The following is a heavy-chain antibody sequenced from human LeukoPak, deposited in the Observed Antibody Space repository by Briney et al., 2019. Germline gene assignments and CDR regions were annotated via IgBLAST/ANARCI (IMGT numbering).Heavy chain of an antibody. CDR2: IYPGDSDT. J-gene: IGHJ6*03. V-gene: IGHV5-51*01. Sequence: GESLKISCKGSGYSFTSYCIGWVRQMPGKGLEWMGIIYPGDSDTRYSPSFQGQVTISADKSISTAYLQWSSLKASDTAMYYCARLYSSSWNYYYYYYMDVWGKGTTVTVSS. CDR3: ARLYSSSWNYYYYYYMDV. D-gene: IGHD6-13*01. CDR1: GYSFTSYC.